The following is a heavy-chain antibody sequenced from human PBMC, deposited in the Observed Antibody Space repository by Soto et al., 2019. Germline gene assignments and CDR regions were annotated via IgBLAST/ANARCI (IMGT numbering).Heavy chain of an antibody. CDR3: ARGAPHYDSSGYYFDY. CDR2: IWSDGSNK. V-gene: IGHV3-33*01. Sequence: QVQLVESGGGVVQPGRSLRLSCAASGFTFSSYGMHWVRQAPGKGLEWVAVIWSDGSNKYYADSVKGRFTISRDSSKNTLYLQMNTLRVEDTAVYFCARGAPHYDSSGYYFDYWGQGTLLTVSS. CDR1: GFTFSSYG. D-gene: IGHD3-22*01. J-gene: IGHJ4*02.